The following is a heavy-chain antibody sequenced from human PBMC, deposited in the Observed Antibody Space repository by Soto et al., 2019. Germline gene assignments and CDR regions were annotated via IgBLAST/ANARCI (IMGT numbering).Heavy chain of an antibody. Sequence: ASVKVSCKASGYTFTSYGISWVRQAPGQGLEWMGWISAYNGNTNYAQKVQGRVTMTTDTSTSTAYMELRSLRSDDTAVYYCARDCSGGTCYFQMFEPWGQGTLVTVSS. CDR3: ARDCSGGTCYFQMFEP. V-gene: IGHV1-18*01. J-gene: IGHJ5*02. D-gene: IGHD2-15*01. CDR2: ISAYNGNT. CDR1: GYTFTSYG.